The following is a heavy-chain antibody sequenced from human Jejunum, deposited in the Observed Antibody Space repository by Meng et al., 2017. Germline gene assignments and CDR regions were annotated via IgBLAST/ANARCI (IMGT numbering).Heavy chain of an antibody. D-gene: IGHD2-2*01. J-gene: IGHJ4*02. Sequence: GESLMISCEAPGFPFSGYWLDWVRQTPGKGLVWVSRINGDGSSTTYADSVKGRFTISRDNTKNTLYVQMNSLRAEDTAVYYCAREGGPYCSHTACDGYFDYWGQGTMVTGAS. CDR1: GFPFSGYW. CDR2: INGDGSST. V-gene: IGHV3-74*03. CDR3: AREGGPYCSHTACDGYFDY.